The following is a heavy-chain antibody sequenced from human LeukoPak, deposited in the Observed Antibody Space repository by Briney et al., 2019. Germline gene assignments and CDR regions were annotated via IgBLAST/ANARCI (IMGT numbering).Heavy chain of an antibody. D-gene: IGHD2-2*02. CDR1: GFTFSSYS. J-gene: IGHJ4*02. CDR3: ARVSSSTSCYTD. Sequence: PGGSLRLSCAASGFTFSSYSMNWVRQAPGKGLEWVASISSSSSYIYYADSVKGRFTISRDNAKNSLYLQMNSLRAEDTAVYYCARVSSSTSCYTDWGQGTLVTVSS. CDR2: ISSSSSYI. V-gene: IGHV3-21*01.